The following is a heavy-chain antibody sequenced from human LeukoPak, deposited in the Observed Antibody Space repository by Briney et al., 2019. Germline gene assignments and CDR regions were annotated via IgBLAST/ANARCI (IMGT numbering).Heavy chain of an antibody. Sequence: PSETLSLTCTVSGGSISSSSYYWGWIRQPPGKGLEWIGSIYYSGSTYYNPSLKSRVTISVDTSKNQFSLKLSSVTAADTAVYYCADYCTNGVCSDYWGQGTLVTVSS. D-gene: IGHD2-8*01. CDR1: GGSISSSSYY. J-gene: IGHJ4*02. V-gene: IGHV4-39*07. CDR3: ADYCTNGVCSDY. CDR2: IYYSGST.